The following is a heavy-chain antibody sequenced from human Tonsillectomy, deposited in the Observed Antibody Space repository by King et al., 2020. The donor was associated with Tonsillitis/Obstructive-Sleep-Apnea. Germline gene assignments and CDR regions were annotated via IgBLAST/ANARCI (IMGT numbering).Heavy chain of an antibody. CDR1: GYTFTNYG. J-gene: IGHJ6*02. CDR3: ARADNWNYHYYYGMDV. V-gene: IGHV1-18*01. Sequence: VQLVESGAEVKKPGASVKVSCKASGYTFTNYGIIWVRQAPGQGLEWMGWISGYNGNTNYAQKLQDRLTMTTDTSTRTAYMELRSLRSDDTAVYYCARADNWNYHYYYGMDVWGQGTTVTVSS. CDR2: ISGYNGNT. D-gene: IGHD1-20*01.